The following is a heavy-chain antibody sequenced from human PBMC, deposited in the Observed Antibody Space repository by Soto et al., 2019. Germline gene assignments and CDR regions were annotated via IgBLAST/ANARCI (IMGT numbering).Heavy chain of an antibody. D-gene: IGHD2-15*01. V-gene: IGHV3-21*04. CDR3: APHVSCSGGSCQYDAFAI. CDR1: GFTFSSYS. J-gene: IGHJ3*02. Sequence: GGSLRLSCAASGFTFSSYSMHWVRQAPGKGLEWVSSISSSSSYIYYADSVKGRFTISRDNAKNSLYLQMNSLRAEDTAFYYCAPHVSCSGGSCQYDAFAIRGQGTMVTVSS. CDR2: ISSSSSYI.